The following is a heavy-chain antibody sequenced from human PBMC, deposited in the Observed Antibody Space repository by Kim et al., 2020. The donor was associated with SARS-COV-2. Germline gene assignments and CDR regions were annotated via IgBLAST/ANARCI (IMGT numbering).Heavy chain of an antibody. CDR3: AGTEGGDKWTGFDP. CDR1: GFSFSTYT. Sequence: GGSLRLSCAASGFSFSTYTMNWVRQAPGKGLEWVACISTGGYTLYYADSVKGRFAISRDNAKNSLYLQMDSLTDDDTAVYYCAGTEGGDKWTGFDPWGQG. CDR2: ISTGGYTL. V-gene: IGHV3-48*02. D-gene: IGHD1-1*01. J-gene: IGHJ5*02.